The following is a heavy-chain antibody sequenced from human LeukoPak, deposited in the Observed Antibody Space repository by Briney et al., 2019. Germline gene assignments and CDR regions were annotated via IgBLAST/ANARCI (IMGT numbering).Heavy chain of an antibody. V-gene: IGHV3-64*01. J-gene: IGHJ3*02. CDR1: GFTFSSYA. CDR2: ISSNGGST. Sequence: PGGSLRLSCAASGFTFSSYAMHWVRQAPGKGLEYVSAISSNGGSTYYANSVKGRFTISRDNSKNTLYLQMGSLRAEDMAVYYCARAGGSYYTAFDIWGQGTMVTVSS. D-gene: IGHD1-26*01. CDR3: ARAGGSYYTAFDI.